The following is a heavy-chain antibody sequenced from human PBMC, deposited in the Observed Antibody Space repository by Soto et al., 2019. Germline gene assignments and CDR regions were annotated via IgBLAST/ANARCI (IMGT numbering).Heavy chain of an antibody. V-gene: IGHV1-69*01. J-gene: IGHJ3*02. Sequence: QVQLVQSGAEVKKPGSSVKVSCKASVGTFSSYAISWVRQAPGQGLEWMGGIIPIFVTANYAQKFQGRVTITADESTRTAYMELSSLRSEDTAVYYCARAPFAHQKAFDIWGQGTMVTVSS. CDR3: ARAPFAHQKAFDI. CDR1: VGTFSSYA. CDR2: IIPIFVTA.